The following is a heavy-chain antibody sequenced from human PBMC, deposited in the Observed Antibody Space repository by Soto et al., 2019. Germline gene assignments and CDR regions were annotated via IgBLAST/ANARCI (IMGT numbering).Heavy chain of an antibody. CDR3: RVTGVSEVDY. J-gene: IGHJ4*02. CDR1: GYTFSGFY. Sequence: QVQLVQSGAEVKKPGASVKVPCRTSGYTFSGFYIHWVRQAPGQGLESMGWIYPDSGGTDYAQKFQGRVTMTRDTSISTAYMELSRLRSDDTAVYYCRVTGVSEVDYWGQGTLVTVSS. CDR2: IYPDSGGT. D-gene: IGHD2-8*01. V-gene: IGHV1-2*02.